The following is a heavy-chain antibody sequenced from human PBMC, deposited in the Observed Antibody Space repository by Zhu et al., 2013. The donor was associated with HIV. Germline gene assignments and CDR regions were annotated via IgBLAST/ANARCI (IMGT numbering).Heavy chain of an antibody. CDR3: VRDGGNNRMWEHYDF. CDR1: GDTFSPNY. V-gene: IGHV1-2*02. CDR2: IDPYSGAT. D-gene: IGHD1-26*01. J-gene: IGHJ4*02. Sequence: QVQLVQSGADVRKPGASVQVSCKIFGDTFSPNYLHWVRQAPGQGLEWMGWIDPYSGATKYGQKFQGRVTMTRDRSINTVFMKLTGLTSADTAVFYCVRDGGNNRMWEHYDFWGQGTLITVSS.